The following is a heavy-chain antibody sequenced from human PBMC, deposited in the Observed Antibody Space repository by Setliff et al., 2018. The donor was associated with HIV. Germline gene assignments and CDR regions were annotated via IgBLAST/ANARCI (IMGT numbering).Heavy chain of an antibody. CDR3: TRDYAYDWNAVMDV. V-gene: IGHV3-21*01. CDR1: GFTFSSYR. D-gene: IGHD1-20*01. CDR2: ISSSSTYI. Sequence: GGSLRLSCAASGFTFSSYRMNWVCQAPGKGLEWVSSISSSSTYIYYADSVKGRFTISRDNAKNSLYLQMNSLRAEDTAVYYCTRDYAYDWNAVMDVWGKGTTVTVSS. J-gene: IGHJ6*03.